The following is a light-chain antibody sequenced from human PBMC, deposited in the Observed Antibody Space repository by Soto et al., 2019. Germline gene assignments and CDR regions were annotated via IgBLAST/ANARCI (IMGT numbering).Light chain of an antibody. Sequence: EIVLTQSPCTLSLSPGERATLSCRASESVSSSYLAWYRQKPGQAPRLLIYGASSRATGIPDRFSGSGSGTDFTLTISRLEPEDFAVYYCQQYGSSPRITFGQGTRLEIK. V-gene: IGKV3-20*01. CDR1: ESVSSSY. CDR2: GAS. CDR3: QQYGSSPRIT. J-gene: IGKJ5*01.